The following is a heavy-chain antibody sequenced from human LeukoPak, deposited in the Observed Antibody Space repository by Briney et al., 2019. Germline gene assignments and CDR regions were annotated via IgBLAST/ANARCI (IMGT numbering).Heavy chain of an antibody. Sequence: GGSLRLSCAASEFPFSSYAMHWVRQAPGRGLEWVSSISSSSSYIYYADSVKGRFTISRDNAKNSLYLQMNSLRAEDTAVYYCARDGQLWFFGSTNPIDYWGQGTLVTVSS. J-gene: IGHJ4*02. D-gene: IGHD5-18*01. CDR2: ISSSSSYI. CDR3: ARDGQLWFFGSTNPIDY. CDR1: EFPFSSYA. V-gene: IGHV3-21*01.